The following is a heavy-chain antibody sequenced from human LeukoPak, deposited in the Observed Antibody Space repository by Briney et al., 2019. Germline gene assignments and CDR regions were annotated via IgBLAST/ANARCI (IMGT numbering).Heavy chain of an antibody. CDR3: ARDMTTVTYAFDF. CDR1: GGSISSGGYY. V-gene: IGHV4-31*03. J-gene: IGHJ3*01. CDR2: IYYSGST. D-gene: IGHD4-11*01. Sequence: SQTLSLTCTVSGGSISSGGYYWSWIRQHPGKGLEWIGYIYYSGSTYYNPSLKSRVTISVDTSKNQFSLKLSSVTAADTAVYYCARDMTTVTYAFDFWGQGTMVTVSS.